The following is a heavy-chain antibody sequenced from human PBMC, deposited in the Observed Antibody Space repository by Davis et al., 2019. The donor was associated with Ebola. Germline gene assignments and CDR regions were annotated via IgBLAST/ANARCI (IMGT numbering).Heavy chain of an antibody. Sequence: GESLKISCEASGFTFSSYWMSWVRQAPGKGLEWVANIKQDGSEKYYVDSVKGRFTISRDNAKNSLYLQMNSLRVEDTAMYYCVSLLHWGQGARVTVSS. CDR1: GFTFSSYW. J-gene: IGHJ4*02. CDR3: VSLLH. CDR2: IKQDGSEK. V-gene: IGHV3-7*03.